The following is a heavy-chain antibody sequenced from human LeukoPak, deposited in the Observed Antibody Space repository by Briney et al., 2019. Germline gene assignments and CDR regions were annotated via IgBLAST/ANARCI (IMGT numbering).Heavy chain of an antibody. D-gene: IGHD2-15*01. CDR1: GYTFTSYG. J-gene: IGHJ3*02. V-gene: IGHV1-18*01. CDR2: ISAYNGNT. Sequence: ASVKVSCKASGYTFTSYGISWVRQAPGQGLEWMGWISAYNGNTNYAQKLQGRVTMTTDTSTSTAYLEMRSLRSDDTAVYYCASEFCSGARCIKYSFDIWGQGTMVTVSS. CDR3: ASEFCSGARCIKYSFDI.